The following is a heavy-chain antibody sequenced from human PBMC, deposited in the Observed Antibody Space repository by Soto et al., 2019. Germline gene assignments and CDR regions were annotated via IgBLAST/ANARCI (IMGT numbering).Heavy chain of an antibody. CDR1: GGSVSSDSYY. J-gene: IGHJ4*02. D-gene: IGHD4-17*01. CDR3: ARSPDSGDYVDY. V-gene: IGHV4-61*01. CDR2: IYFSGTT. Sequence: PSETLSLTCSVSGGSVSSDSYYWSWIRQPPGAGLEWIGYIYFSGTTNYNTSLESRVTILVDSSKNQFSLKLSSVTAAETAVYYCARSPDSGDYVDYWGQGTLVTVSS.